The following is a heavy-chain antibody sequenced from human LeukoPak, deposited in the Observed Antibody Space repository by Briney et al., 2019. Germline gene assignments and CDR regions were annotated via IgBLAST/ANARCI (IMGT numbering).Heavy chain of an antibody. Sequence: SETLSLTCTVSGGSISSGGYYWSWIRQPPGKGLEWIGYIYHSGSTYYNPSLKSRVTISVDRSKNQFSLKLSSVTAADTAVYYCATDSGSYETQYYFDYWGQGTLVTVSS. CDR3: ATDSGSYETQYYFDY. D-gene: IGHD1-26*01. V-gene: IGHV4-30-2*02. CDR2: IYHSGST. CDR1: GGSISSGGYY. J-gene: IGHJ4*02.